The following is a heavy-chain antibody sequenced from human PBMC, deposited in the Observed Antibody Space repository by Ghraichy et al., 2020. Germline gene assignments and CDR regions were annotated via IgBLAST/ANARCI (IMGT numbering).Heavy chain of an antibody. D-gene: IGHD2-21*02. Sequence: GGSLRLSCVASGFTFSRNWMHWVRQAPGRGLEWVAIIREDGGERYYVDSVKGRFTISRDNARNSLYLQMNSLRTEDTAVYYCGLFVAIEVTFNSGHWGQGALVTVSA. V-gene: IGHV3-7*03. CDR2: IREDGGER. CDR3: GLFVAIEVTFNSGH. J-gene: IGHJ1*01. CDR1: GFTFSRNW.